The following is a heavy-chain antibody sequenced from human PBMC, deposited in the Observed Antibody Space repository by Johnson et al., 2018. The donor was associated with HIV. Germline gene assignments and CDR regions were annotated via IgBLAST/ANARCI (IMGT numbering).Heavy chain of an antibody. V-gene: IGHV3-30*14. CDR3: ARPTGWLRAFDI. CDR2: ISYDGSNK. D-gene: IGHD2-15*01. J-gene: IGHJ3*02. CDR1: GFTFSSYA. Sequence: QVQLVESGGGVVQPGRSLRLSCAASGFTFSSYAMHWVRQAPGKGLEWVAVISYDGSNKYYVDSVKGRFTISRDTSKNTLYLQMNNLRPDDTAVYYCARPTGWLRAFDIWGQGTMVTVSS.